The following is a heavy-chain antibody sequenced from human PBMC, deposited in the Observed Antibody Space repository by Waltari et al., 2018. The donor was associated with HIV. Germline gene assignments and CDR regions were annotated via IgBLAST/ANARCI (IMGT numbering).Heavy chain of an antibody. J-gene: IGHJ3*02. Sequence: EEKLVQSGAEVKEPGESLKISCKSLGNNFAGYWVGWVRQMPGKGLEWMGVIYPGDYEAVYSPSFQGRVIMSTDSSISTVYLQWSSLRASDTAMYYCARRKGDYRTAFDIWGQGTMVTASS. V-gene: IGHV5-51*01. CDR3: ARRKGDYRTAFDI. CDR2: IYPGDYEA. CDR1: GNNFAGYW. D-gene: IGHD4-17*01.